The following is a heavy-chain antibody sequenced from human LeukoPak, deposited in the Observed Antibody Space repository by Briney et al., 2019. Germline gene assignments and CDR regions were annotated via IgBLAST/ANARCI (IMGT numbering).Heavy chain of an antibody. CDR3: ARDSGYSGSYYVYDY. CDR1: GFTFSDYY. J-gene: IGHJ4*02. Sequence: GGSLRLSSAASGFTFSDYYMSWIRQAPGKGLEWVSYISSSGSTIYYADSVKGRFTISRDNAKNSLYLQMNSLRAEDTAVYYCARDSGYSGSYYVYDYWGQGTLVTVSS. CDR2: ISSSGSTI. D-gene: IGHD1-26*01. V-gene: IGHV3-11*04.